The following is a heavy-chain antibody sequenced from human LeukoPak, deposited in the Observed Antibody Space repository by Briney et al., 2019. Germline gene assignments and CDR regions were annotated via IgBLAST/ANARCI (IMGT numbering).Heavy chain of an antibody. D-gene: IGHD6-13*01. Sequence: ASVKVSCKASGYTFTNFYTHWVRQAPGQGLEWMGWINPDSGDSSSTQHFQGRVTMTRDTSISTAYMELSGLRSDDTAVYYCARGTSNWSTRFPSWGQGTLVTVSS. J-gene: IGHJ5*02. CDR2: INPDSGDS. CDR3: ARGTSNWSTRFPS. V-gene: IGHV1-2*02. CDR1: GYTFTNFY.